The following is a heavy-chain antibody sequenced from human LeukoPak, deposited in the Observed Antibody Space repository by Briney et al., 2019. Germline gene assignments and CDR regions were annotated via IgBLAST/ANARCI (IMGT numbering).Heavy chain of an antibody. Sequence: ASVKVSCKXSGYTFTSNYIHWVRQAPGQGLEWMGIFIPSGGSTSYAQKFQGRVTMTKDTSTSTVYMELSSLRSEDTAVYYCARDPLKVAATGLDYWGQGTLVTVSS. CDR3: ARDPLKVAATGLDY. CDR2: FIPSGGST. D-gene: IGHD6-13*01. CDR1: GYTFTSNY. J-gene: IGHJ4*02. V-gene: IGHV1-46*01.